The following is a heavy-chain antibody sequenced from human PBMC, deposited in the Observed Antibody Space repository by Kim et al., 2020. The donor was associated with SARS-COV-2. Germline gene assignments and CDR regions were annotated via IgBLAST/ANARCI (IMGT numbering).Heavy chain of an antibody. Sequence: GGSLRLSCAASGFTFSSYWMNWVRQAPGKGLEWVANINHDGSAKYYVDSVRGRFTISRDNAKNSLYLQMNSLTAEDTAIYYCAGDSTWVVRGWGRGTLVTVSS. CDR1: GFTFSSYW. D-gene: IGHD6-6*01. J-gene: IGHJ4*02. CDR2: INHDGSAK. CDR3: AGDSTWVVRG. V-gene: IGHV3-7*01.